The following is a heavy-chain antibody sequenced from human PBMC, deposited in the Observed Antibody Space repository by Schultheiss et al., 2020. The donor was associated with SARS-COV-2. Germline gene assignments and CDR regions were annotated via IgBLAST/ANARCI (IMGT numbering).Heavy chain of an antibody. CDR2: IYYSGST. V-gene: IGHV4-59*08. CDR1: GGSISSYY. Sequence: SETLSLTCTVSGGSISSYYWSWIRQHPGKGLEWIGYIYYSGSTYYNPSLKSRVTISVDTSKNQFSLKLSSVTAADTAVYYCARVKVVPAAIRYQASYYYYYGMDVWGQGTTVTVSS. D-gene: IGHD2-2*01. CDR3: ARVKVVPAAIRYQASYYYYYGMDV. J-gene: IGHJ6*02.